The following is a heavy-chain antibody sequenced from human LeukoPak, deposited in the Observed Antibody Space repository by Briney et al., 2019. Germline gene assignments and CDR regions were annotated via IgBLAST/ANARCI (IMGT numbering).Heavy chain of an antibody. CDR2: IDPSDSYT. D-gene: IGHD3-10*01. J-gene: IGHJ4*02. V-gene: IGHV5-10-1*01. CDR1: GYSLGSYW. CDR3: ARSVSYGSGSYSLY. Sequence: GESLKISCKASGYSLGSYWISWVRQMPGKGLEYIGRIDPSDSYTNFSPSCQGHVTISADKSISTAYLQWSSLKASDTAMYYCARSVSYGSGSYSLYWGQGTLVTVSS.